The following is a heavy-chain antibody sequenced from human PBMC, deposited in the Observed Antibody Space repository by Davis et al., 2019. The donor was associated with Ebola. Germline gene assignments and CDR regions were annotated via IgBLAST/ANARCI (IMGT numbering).Heavy chain of an antibody. CDR3: ASPSITIFDSVPFGMDV. CDR2: IIPIFGTA. CDR1: GGTFSSYA. V-gene: IGHV1-69*13. J-gene: IGHJ6*02. D-gene: IGHD3-3*01. Sequence: SVKVSCKASGGTFSSYAISWVRQAPGQELEWMGGIIPIFGTANYAQKFQGRVTITADESTSTAYMELSSLRSEDTAVYYCASPSITIFDSVPFGMDVWGQGTTVTVSS.